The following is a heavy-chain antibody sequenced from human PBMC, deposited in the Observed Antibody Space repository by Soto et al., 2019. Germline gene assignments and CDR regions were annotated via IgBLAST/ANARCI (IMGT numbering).Heavy chain of an antibody. V-gene: IGHV1-69*06. CDR3: AGSGSPQALLEY. J-gene: IGHJ4*02. CDR1: GGTFSSYA. CDR2: IVPIFGTA. Sequence: SVKVSCKASGGTFSSYAISWVLQAPGKGLEWMGGIVPIFGTANSEQKFQGRVTITADTSTSTAYMELSSLRSEEPPVYYCAGSGSPQALLEYLGQGTMVTVSS. D-gene: IGHD1-26*01.